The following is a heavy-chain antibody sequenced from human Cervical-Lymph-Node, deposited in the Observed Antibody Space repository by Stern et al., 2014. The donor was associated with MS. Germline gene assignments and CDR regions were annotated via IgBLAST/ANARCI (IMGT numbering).Heavy chain of an antibody. CDR1: GGSISTYY. V-gene: IGHV4-59*01. J-gene: IGHJ4*02. CDR2: IFYKWRT. CDR3: ARGRGISRVSDS. D-gene: IGHD2/OR15-2a*01. Sequence: QVQLQESGPGLVKPSETLSLTCTVSGGSISTYYWSWIRQSPEKGLEWLGYIFYKWRTNYNPSLKSRVTISVDTSINQFSLNVSSVTAADTAVYYCARGRGISRVSDSWGQGTLVTVSS.